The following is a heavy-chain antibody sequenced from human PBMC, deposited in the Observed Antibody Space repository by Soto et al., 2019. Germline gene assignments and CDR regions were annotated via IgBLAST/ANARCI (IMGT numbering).Heavy chain of an antibody. CDR1: GFPFSSHA. Sequence: GGSLRLSCAASGFPFSSHAVSWVRQAPGKGLEWVSTISTSGGFTYYADSVKGRFTISRDNSKNTLYLHMNSLRAEDTAVYYCAKRPGYSSSWYYFDCWGQGTLVTSPQ. CDR2: ISTSGGFT. D-gene: IGHD6-13*01. CDR3: AKRPGYSSSWYYFDC. V-gene: IGHV3-23*01. J-gene: IGHJ4*02.